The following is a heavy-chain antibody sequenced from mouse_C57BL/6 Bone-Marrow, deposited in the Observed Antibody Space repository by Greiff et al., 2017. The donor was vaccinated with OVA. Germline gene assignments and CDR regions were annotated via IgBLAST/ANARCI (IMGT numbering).Heavy chain of an antibody. CDR2: IDPSDSYT. CDR3: ARRRGGGYAMDY. CDR1: GYTFTSYW. V-gene: IGHV1-59*01. J-gene: IGHJ4*01. Sequence: VQLQQPGAELVRPGTSVKLSCKASGYTFTSYWMHWVKQRPGQGLEWIGVIDPSDSYTNYNQKFKGKATLTVDTSSSTAYMQLSSLTSEDSAVFDGARRRGGGYAMDYWGQGTSVTVSS.